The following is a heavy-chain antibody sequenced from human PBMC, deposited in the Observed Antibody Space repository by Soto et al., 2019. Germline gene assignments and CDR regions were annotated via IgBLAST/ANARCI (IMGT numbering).Heavy chain of an antibody. CDR1: GGSISGCY. J-gene: IGHJ5*02. Sequence: ETLSLTWTVSGGSISGCYWGWSRQPPGKGLEWIGYIHYSGSTNYNPSLRSRVTISVDTPKNQFSLKVNSMTAADTAIYYCARGGVAARKGRWFDPWGHGTLLTVS. CDR3: ARGGVAARKGRWFDP. D-gene: IGHD6-25*01. V-gene: IGHV4-59*01. CDR2: IHYSGST.